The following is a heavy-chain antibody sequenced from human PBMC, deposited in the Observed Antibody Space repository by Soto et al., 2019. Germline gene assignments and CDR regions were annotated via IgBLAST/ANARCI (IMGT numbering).Heavy chain of an antibody. V-gene: IGHV3-7*01. D-gene: IGHD2-15*01. CDR1: GFSLTQYW. CDR3: TRWDGRCSGGSCFFDS. J-gene: IGHJ4*02. Sequence: EVQLVESGGGLVQSGGSLRLSCIASGFSLTQYWMSWVRQTPRKGLEWVAKINEDGTKRDYMESVEGRFTISRDNAKNSVSLQMNSLRADDTAVYFCTRWDGRCSGGSCFFDSWGQGTRVTVSS. CDR2: INEDGTKR.